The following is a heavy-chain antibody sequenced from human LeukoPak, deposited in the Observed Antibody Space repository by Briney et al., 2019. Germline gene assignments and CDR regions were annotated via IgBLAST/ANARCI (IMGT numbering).Heavy chain of an antibody. D-gene: IGHD3-22*01. CDR3: ARAPYDSSGYYYDQ. CDR1: GFIFNKYA. Sequence: GGSLRLSCAAPGFIFNKYAMNWVRQDPGKGLEWVSLVTGSGSRTYCADSVKGRFTISRDNSKNTLYLQMDSLRAEDTAVYYCARAPYDSSGYYYDQWGQGTLVTVSS. V-gene: IGHV3-23*01. CDR2: VTGSGSRT. J-gene: IGHJ5*02.